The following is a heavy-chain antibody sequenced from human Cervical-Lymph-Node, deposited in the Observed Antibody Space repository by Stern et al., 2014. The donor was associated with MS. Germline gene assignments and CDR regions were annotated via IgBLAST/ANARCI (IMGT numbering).Heavy chain of an antibody. D-gene: IGHD2-15*01. CDR2: INAGNGNT. Sequence: VQLVQSGAEVKKPGASVKVSCKASGFILSNYAMHWVRQAPGQRLEWMGWINAGNGNTEYSQELQGRVTINRDTSASTAYMELRSLRSEDTAIYYCARGEYCSGGTCYKYYGLDVWGLGTTVTVSS. V-gene: IGHV1-3*01. CDR1: GFILSNYA. CDR3: ARGEYCSGGTCYKYYGLDV. J-gene: IGHJ6*02.